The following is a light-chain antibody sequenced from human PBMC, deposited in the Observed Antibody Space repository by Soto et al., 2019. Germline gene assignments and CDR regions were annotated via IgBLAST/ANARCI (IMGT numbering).Light chain of an antibody. CDR1: QSVSPY. V-gene: IGKV3-11*01. J-gene: IGKJ5*01. CDR2: LAS. CDR3: QQRSDWPLT. Sequence: EVVLTQSPATLSLSPGERATLSCRASQSVSPYLAWYQQKPGLAPRLLIYLASNRAPGIPARFSGSGSGTDFTLTISSLEPADFAVYYCQQRSDWPLTFGRGTRLEIK.